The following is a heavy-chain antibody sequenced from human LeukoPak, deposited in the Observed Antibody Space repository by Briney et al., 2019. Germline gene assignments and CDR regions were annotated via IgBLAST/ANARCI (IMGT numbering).Heavy chain of an antibody. J-gene: IGHJ5*02. V-gene: IGHV5-51*01. CDR3: ARRDSLNWFDP. Sequence: GAYLKISCKGSGNSFTTYWIGWVRQMLGKGLEWKGIIYPGDSDTRYSPSFQGQVTISADKSISTAYLQWSSLKASDTAMYYCARRDSLNWFDPWGQGTLVTVLS. CDR2: IYPGDSDT. CDR1: GNSFTTYW. D-gene: IGHD2-15*01.